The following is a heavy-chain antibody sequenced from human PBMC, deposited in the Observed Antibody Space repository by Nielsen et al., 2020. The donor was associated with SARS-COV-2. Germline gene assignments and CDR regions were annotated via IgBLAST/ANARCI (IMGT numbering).Heavy chain of an antibody. CDR1: GGPFSGNF. Sequence: SETLSLTCGVYGGPFSGNFWTWIRQPPGEGLEWIGDVNHSGSTNYHPSLKSRVTISVDTSKYQFSLKLNSVTAADTAVYYCARGVRHCSGGSCYLPLVYFDYWGQGTLVTVSS. J-gene: IGHJ4*02. D-gene: IGHD2-15*01. V-gene: IGHV4-34*01. CDR2: VNHSGST. CDR3: ARGVRHCSGGSCYLPLVYFDY.